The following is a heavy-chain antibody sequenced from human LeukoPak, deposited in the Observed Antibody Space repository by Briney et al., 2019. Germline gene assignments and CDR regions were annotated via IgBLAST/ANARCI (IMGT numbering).Heavy chain of an antibody. CDR3: ARVRGYSSSPGDY. V-gene: IGHV3-23*01. CDR1: GFTFSNYP. D-gene: IGHD6-6*01. Sequence: GGSLRLSCTASGFTFSNYPINFVRQAPGKGLDWVSAISGSGTTIYYADSVKGRFTISRDNSKNTLYLQMNSLRAEDTAVYYCARVRGYSSSPGDYWGQGTLVTVSS. J-gene: IGHJ4*02. CDR2: ISGSGTTI.